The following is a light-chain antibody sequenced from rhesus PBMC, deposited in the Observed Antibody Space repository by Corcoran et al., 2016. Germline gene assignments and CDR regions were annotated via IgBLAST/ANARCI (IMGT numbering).Light chain of an antibody. CDR3: QHYYSMPRT. CDR2: EAS. V-gene: IGKV1-21*01. Sequence: DIQMTQSPSTLSASVGDRVTITCRASQGILNDLAWYQQKSGETPKVLIFEASSLQSGIPSRFSDSGSGTDVTLTISRLQPEDCATYYCQHYYSMPRTFGQGTRVEIK. CDR1: QGILND. J-gene: IGKJ1*01.